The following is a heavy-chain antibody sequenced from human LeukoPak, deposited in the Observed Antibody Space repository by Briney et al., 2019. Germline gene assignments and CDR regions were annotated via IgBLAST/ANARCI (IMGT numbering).Heavy chain of an antibody. D-gene: IGHD2-2*01. CDR1: GGTFSSHA. Sequence: ASVKVSCKASGGTFSSHAIAWVRQAPGHGPEWMGGIIPISGTANYARKFQGRVAITTDDSTSTAYMELSSLTSDDTAVYYCARGLQYQLLKALGYYYMDVWGEGTTVTVSS. V-gene: IGHV1-69*05. CDR2: IIPISGTA. J-gene: IGHJ6*03. CDR3: ARGLQYQLLKALGYYYMDV.